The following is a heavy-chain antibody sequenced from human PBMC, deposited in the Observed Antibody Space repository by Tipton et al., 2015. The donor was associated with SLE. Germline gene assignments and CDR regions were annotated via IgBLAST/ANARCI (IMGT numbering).Heavy chain of an antibody. CDR1: GFTFSDYY. V-gene: IGHV3-11*04. J-gene: IGHJ4*02. CDR3: AKEGGDFWSGYSYYFDY. CDR2: ISSSGSTI. Sequence: FLRLSCAASGFTFSDYYMSWIRQAPGKGLEWVSYISSSGSTIYYADSVKGRFTISRDNAKNSLYLQMNSLRAEDTAVYYCAKEGGDFWSGYSYYFDYWGQGTLVTVSS. D-gene: IGHD3-3*01.